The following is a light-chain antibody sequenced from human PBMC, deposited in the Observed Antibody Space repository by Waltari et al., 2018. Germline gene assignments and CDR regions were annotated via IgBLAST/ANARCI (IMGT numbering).Light chain of an antibody. J-gene: IGKJ4*01. CDR1: QTINNNF. Sequence: IVLTQSPDTLSLSPGQRATLSCRASQTINNNFLVWYQQKPGQAPRLILHGASSRATGFPDRFSGSGSGTDFTLTINSLKPEDSAVYYCQQYDGSVLTFGGGTKVEI. CDR2: GAS. V-gene: IGKV3-20*01. CDR3: QQYDGSVLT.